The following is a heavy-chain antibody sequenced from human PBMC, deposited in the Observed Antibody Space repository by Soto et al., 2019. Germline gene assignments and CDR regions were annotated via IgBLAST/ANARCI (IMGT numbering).Heavy chain of an antibody. CDR3: ARPSRDSSSSEYFDY. CDR2: IIPIFGTA. D-gene: IGHD6-6*01. CDR1: GGTFSSYA. V-gene: IGHV1-69*13. J-gene: IGHJ4*02. Sequence: SVKVSCKASGGTFSSYAISWVRQVPGQGLEWMGGIIPIFGTANYAQKFQGRVTITADESTSTAYMELSSLRSEDTAVYYCARPSRDSSSSEYFDYWGQGTLVTVSS.